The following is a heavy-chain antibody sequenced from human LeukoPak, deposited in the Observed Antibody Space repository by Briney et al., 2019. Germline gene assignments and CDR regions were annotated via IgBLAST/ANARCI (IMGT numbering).Heavy chain of an antibody. Sequence: VASVKVSCKASGYTFTSYDINWVRQATGQGLEWMGWMNPNSGNTGYAQKFQGRVTITADKSTSTAYMELSSLRSEDTAVYYCARFQTSTVFGFDIWGQGTMVTVSS. CDR1: GYTFTSYD. J-gene: IGHJ3*02. V-gene: IGHV1-8*01. D-gene: IGHD4-17*01. CDR3: ARFQTSTVFGFDI. CDR2: MNPNSGNT.